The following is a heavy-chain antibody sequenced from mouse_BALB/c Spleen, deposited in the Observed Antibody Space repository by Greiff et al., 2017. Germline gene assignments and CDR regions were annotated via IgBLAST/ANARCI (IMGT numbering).Heavy chain of an antibody. V-gene: IGHV1-9*01. D-gene: IGHD1-1*01. CDR2: ILPGSGST. CDR3: ARSDYYGSSLDY. Sequence: VQVVESGPQLVRPGASVKISCKASGYSFTSYWMHWVKQRPGHGLEWIGEILPGSGSTNYNEKFKGKATFTADTSSNTAYMQLSSLTSEDSAVYYCARSDYYGSSLDYWGQGTTLTVSS. J-gene: IGHJ2*01. CDR1: GYSFTSYW.